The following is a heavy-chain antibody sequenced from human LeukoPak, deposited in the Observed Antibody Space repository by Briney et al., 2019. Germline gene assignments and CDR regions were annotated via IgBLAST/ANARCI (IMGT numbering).Heavy chain of an antibody. D-gene: IGHD3-3*01. J-gene: IGHJ4*02. V-gene: IGHV1-18*01. Sequence: ASVKVSCKASGYTFTSYGISWVRQAPGQGLEWMGWISAYNGGTNYAQKLQGRVTMTTDTSTSTAYMELRSLRSDDTAVYYCARDTSSGDFSELDYWGQGTLVTVSS. CDR2: ISAYNGGT. CDR3: ARDTSSGDFSELDY. CDR1: GYTFTSYG.